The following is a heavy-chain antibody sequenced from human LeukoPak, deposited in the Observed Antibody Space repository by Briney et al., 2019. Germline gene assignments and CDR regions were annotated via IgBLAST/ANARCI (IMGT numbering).Heavy chain of an antibody. CDR3: ARDPLRYSSSWYFDY. D-gene: IGHD6-13*01. Sequence: GRSLRLSCAASGFTFSSYGMHWVRQAPGKGLEWVAVIWYDGSNKYYADSVKGRFTISRDNSKNTLYLQMNSLRAEDTAVYYCARDPLRYSSSWYFDYWGQGTLVTVSS. CDR2: IWYDGSNK. V-gene: IGHV3-33*01. CDR1: GFTFSSYG. J-gene: IGHJ4*02.